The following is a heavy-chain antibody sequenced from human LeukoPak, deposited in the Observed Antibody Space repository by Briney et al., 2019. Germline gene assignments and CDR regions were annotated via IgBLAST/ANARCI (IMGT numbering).Heavy chain of an antibody. V-gene: IGHV4-4*09. CDR3: ARGITIFGVVIADYYYYYMDV. CDR2: IYTSGST. Sequence: PSETLSPTCTVSGGSISSYYWSWIRQPPGKGLEWIGYIYTSGSTNYNPSLKSRVTISVDTSKNQFSLKLSSVTAADTAVYYCARGITIFGVVIADYYYYYMDVWGKGTTVTVSS. D-gene: IGHD3-3*01. CDR1: GGSISSYY. J-gene: IGHJ6*03.